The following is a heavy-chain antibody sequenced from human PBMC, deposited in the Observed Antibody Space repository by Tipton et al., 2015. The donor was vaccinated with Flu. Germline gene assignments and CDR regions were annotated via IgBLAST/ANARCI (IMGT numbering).Heavy chain of an antibody. CDR2: IYYSGST. J-gene: IGHJ4*02. D-gene: IGHD3-10*01. Sequence: LRLSCTVSGGSISSSSYYWGWIRQPPGKGLEWIGSIYYSGSTYYNPSLKSRVTISVDTSKNQFSLKLSSVTAADTAVYYCARDTGGYYGSGSYYPPYYFDYWGQGTLVTVSS. V-gene: IGHV4-39*07. CDR1: GGSISSSSYY. CDR3: ARDTGGYYGSGSYYPPYYFDY.